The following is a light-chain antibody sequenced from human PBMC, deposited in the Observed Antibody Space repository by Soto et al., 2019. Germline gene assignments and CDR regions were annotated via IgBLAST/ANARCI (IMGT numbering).Light chain of an antibody. J-gene: IGLJ1*01. V-gene: IGLV2-23*01. Sequence: QSVLTQPASVSASPGQSITISCTGNSSEVGSYNLVSWYQQHPGKAPKLMIYEGSKRPSGVSNRFSGSKSGNTASLTISGLQAEDEADYYCCSYAGSSTYVFGTGTKVTVL. CDR2: EGS. CDR3: CSYAGSSTYV. CDR1: SSEVGSYNL.